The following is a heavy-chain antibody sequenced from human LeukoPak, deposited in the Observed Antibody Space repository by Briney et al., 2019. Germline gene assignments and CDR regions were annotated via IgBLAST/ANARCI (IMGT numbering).Heavy chain of an antibody. Sequence: GASVKVSCKASGYTFTGYYMHWVRQARGQGLEWMGRINPNSGGTNYAQKFQGRVTMTRDTSISTAYMELSRLRTDDTAVYYCARDLRGLRIGGTPANWFDPWGQGTLVTVSS. CDR2: INPNSGGT. CDR3: ARDLRGLRIGGTPANWFDP. CDR1: GYTFTGYY. D-gene: IGHD3-10*01. J-gene: IGHJ5*02. V-gene: IGHV1-2*06.